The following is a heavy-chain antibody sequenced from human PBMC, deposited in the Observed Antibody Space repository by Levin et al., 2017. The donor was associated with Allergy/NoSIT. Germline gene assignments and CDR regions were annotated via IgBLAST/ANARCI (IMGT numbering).Heavy chain of an antibody. J-gene: IGHJ6*03. D-gene: IGHD3-10*01. CDR2: IIPILGIA. Sequence: GASVKVSCKASGGTFSSYAISWVRQAPGQGLEWMGRIIPILGIANYAQKFQGRVTITADKSTSTAYMELSSLRSEDTAVYYCAREAVIRGSGSYGVEYYYYYYMDVWGKGTTVTVSS. CDR1: GGTFSSYA. CDR3: AREAVIRGSGSYGVEYYYYYYMDV. V-gene: IGHV1-69*04.